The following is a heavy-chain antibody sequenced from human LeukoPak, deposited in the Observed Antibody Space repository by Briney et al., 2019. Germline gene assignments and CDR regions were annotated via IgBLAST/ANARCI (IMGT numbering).Heavy chain of an antibody. CDR2: INPNSGDT. D-gene: IGHD7-27*01. V-gene: IGHV1-2*02. Sequence: ASVKVSCKASGYTFTAYYMHWVRQAPGQGPEWMGWINPNSGDTHYAQMFQGRVTMTSDTSINTAFMELRSLRSDDTAVFYCARDSTGGYPDYWGQGTLVTVSA. CDR3: ARDSTGGYPDY. J-gene: IGHJ4*02. CDR1: GYTFTAYY.